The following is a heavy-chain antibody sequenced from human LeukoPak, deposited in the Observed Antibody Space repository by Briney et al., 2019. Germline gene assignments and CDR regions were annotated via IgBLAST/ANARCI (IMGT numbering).Heavy chain of an antibody. CDR1: GFTFSSYW. J-gene: IGHJ6*02. Sequence: GGSLRLSCAASGFTFSSYWMSWVRQAPGKGLEWVANIKQDGSEKYYVDSVKGRFTTSRDNAKNSLYLQMNSLRAEDTAVYYCARARGSYPPYYYGMDVWGQGTTVTVFS. CDR3: ARARGSYPPYYYGMDV. CDR2: IKQDGSEK. D-gene: IGHD1-26*01. V-gene: IGHV3-7*01.